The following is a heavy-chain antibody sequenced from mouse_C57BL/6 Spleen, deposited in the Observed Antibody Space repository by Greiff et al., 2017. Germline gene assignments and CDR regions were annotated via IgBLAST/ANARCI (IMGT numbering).Heavy chain of an antibody. J-gene: IGHJ4*01. V-gene: IGHV3-6*01. Sequence: ESGPGLVKPSQSLSLTCSVTGYSIPSGYYWNWIRQFPGNQLEWMGYISYDGSNNYNPSLKNRIYIARDTSKNQFFLKLNSVTTEDTATYYCARGIYYGNYGYAMDYWGQGTSVTVSS. CDR1: GYSIPSGYY. D-gene: IGHD2-1*01. CDR2: ISYDGSN. CDR3: ARGIYYGNYGYAMDY.